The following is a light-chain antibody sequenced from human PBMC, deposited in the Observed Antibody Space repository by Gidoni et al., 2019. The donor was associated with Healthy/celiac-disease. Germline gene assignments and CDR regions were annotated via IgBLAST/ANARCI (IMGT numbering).Light chain of an antibody. V-gene: IGLV3-1*01. CDR2: QES. J-gene: IGLJ1*01. CDR1: KLGDKY. CDR3: QAWDSSTYV. Sequence: SYELTQPPSVSVPPGQTASITCAGEKLGDKYASWYQQKPGQSPVLVIYQESKRPSGIPERFSGSNSGNTATLTISGTQAMDEADYYCQAWDSSTYVFGTGTKVTVL.